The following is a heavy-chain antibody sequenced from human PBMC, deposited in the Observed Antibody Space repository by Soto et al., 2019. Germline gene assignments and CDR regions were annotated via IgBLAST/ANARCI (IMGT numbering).Heavy chain of an antibody. CDR2: IDWDDEK. Sequence: TLSLTCTLSGFSLSTGGRCGSWIRQPPGKALEWLALIDWDDEKYYSTSLKTRLTISQDTSKNQVVLTMTNMDPVDTATFYCARTLQHSRGYYFVRAYFFDYWGQRIQVTSSS. V-gene: IGHV2-70*01. J-gene: IGHJ4*02. CDR1: GFSLSTGGRC. D-gene: IGHD3-22*01. CDR3: ARTLQHSRGYYFVRAYFFDY.